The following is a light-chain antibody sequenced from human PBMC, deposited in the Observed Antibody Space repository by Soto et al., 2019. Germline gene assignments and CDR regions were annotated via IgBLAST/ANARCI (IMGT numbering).Light chain of an antibody. Sequence: DVVMTQSPLPLPVTVGQPASISCRSSQSLVHSDGNTYLSWFQQRPGQSPRRLIYKVSNRDSGVPDRFSGSGSGTDFTLKISRVEAEDVGVYYCMQGTHWPMYTFGQGTKLEIK. CDR3: MQGTHWPMYT. CDR2: KVS. V-gene: IGKV2-30*02. CDR1: QSLVHSDGNTY. J-gene: IGKJ2*01.